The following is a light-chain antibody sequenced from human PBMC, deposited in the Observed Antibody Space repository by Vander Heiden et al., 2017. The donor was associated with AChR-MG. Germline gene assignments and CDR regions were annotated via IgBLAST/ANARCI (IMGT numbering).Light chain of an antibody. V-gene: IGLV1-47*01. J-gene: IGLJ2*01. Sequence: QSVLTPPPSASGTPGQRVTISCSGSSSNIGSNYVYWYQQRPGTAPKLLIYRNNQRPSGVPDRFSGSKSGTSASLAISGLRSEDEADYYCAAWDDSLSAVVFGGGTKLTVL. CDR2: RNN. CDR1: SSNIGSNY. CDR3: AAWDDSLSAVV.